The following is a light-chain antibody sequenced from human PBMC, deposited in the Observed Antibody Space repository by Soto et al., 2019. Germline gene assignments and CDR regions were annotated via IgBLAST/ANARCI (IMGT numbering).Light chain of an antibody. Sequence: DIPMTQSPSSLSASVGDRVTITCRAGHSSSSYLNWIQQKPGKAPKLLMYGSSTLQIGAPSRFSGSGSGTEFTLTISSLQPEDFTTYYCEQIYSYPYSFGQGTKLEIK. J-gene: IGKJ2*01. CDR3: EQIYSYPYS. CDR1: HSSSSY. V-gene: IGKV1-39*01. CDR2: GSS.